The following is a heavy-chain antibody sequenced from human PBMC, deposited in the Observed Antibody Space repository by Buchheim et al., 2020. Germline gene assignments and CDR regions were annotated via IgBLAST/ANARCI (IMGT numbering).Heavy chain of an antibody. CDR1: GYTFTSYY. Sequence: QVQLVQSGAEVKKPGASVKVSCKASGYTFTSYYMHWVRQAPGQGLEWMGIINPSGCSTSYAQKFQGRVTMTRDTSTSTVYMELSSLRSEDTAVYYCARVWATISVAPRGSYGMDVWGQGTT. J-gene: IGHJ6*02. CDR3: ARVWATISVAPRGSYGMDV. V-gene: IGHV1-46*01. CDR2: INPSGCST. D-gene: IGHD5-24*01.